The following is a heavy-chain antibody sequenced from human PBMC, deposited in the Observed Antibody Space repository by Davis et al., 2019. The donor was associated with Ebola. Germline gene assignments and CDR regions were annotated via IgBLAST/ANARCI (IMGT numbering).Heavy chain of an antibody. D-gene: IGHD2-8*02. J-gene: IGHJ4*02. CDR3: ARAYCTGGVCYSYYFDY. CDR2: ISSSSSYI. CDR1: GFTFSSYS. Sequence: GESPKISCAASGFTFSSYSMNWVRQAPGKGLEWVSSISSSSSYIYYADSVKGRFTISRDNAKNSLYLQMNSLRAEDTAVYYCARAYCTGGVCYSYYFDYWGQGTLVTVSP. V-gene: IGHV3-21*01.